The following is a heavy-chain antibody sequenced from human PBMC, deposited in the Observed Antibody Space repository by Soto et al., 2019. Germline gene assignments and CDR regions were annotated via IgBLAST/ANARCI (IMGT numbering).Heavy chain of an antibody. V-gene: IGHV1-46*01. D-gene: IGHD2-15*01. J-gene: IGHJ1*01. CDR1: GYKFTTYF. CDR2: IHPSGDT. CDR3: VRGYCTTSPCSGDFQF. Sequence: GASVKVSCKASGYKFTTYFIHWVRQAPGQGLEWMGMIHPSGDTGYAQKFRGRVTMTIDTSTTTAYMELRNLTSEDTAVYFSVRGYCTTSPCSGDFQFWGQRTSVPVSS.